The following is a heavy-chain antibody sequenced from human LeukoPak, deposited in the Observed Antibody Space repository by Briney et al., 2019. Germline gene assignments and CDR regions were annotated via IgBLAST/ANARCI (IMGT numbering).Heavy chain of an antibody. J-gene: IGHJ4*02. D-gene: IGHD2-15*01. V-gene: IGHV4-59*01. CDR1: GGSFSSYY. CDR2: IDHSGST. CDR3: AKGSFFGSG. Sequence: SETLSLTCTVSGGSFSSYYWTWIRQPPGKGLEWIGYIDHSGSTNYNPSLKSRVSISSDTSKNQFSLELSSVTAADTAVYYCAKGSFFGSGWGQGTLVTVSS.